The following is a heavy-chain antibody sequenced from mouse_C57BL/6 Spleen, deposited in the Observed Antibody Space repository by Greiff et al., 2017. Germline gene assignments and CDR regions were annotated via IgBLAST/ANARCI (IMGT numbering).Heavy chain of an antibody. J-gene: IGHJ3*01. Sequence: QVQLQQPGAELVMPGASVKLSCKASGYTFTSYWMHWVKQRPGQGLEWIGEIDPSDSYTNYNQKFKGKSTLTIDNSSSTAYMQRSSLTSEDSAVYYCATSYDYLFAYWGQGTLVTVSA. CDR3: ATSYDYLFAY. CDR2: IDPSDSYT. D-gene: IGHD2-4*01. CDR1: GYTFTSYW. V-gene: IGHV1-69*01.